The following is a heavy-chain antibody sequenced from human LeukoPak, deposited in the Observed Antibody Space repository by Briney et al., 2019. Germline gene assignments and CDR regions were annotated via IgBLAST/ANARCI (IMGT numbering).Heavy chain of an antibody. CDR3: ARGGGGARYCSGGSCYSLPPRWFDP. D-gene: IGHD2-15*01. CDR2: INHSGST. CDR1: GGSFSGYY. J-gene: IGHJ5*02. Sequence: PSETLSLTCAVYGGSFSGYYWSWIRQPPGKGLEWIGEINHSGSTNYNPSLKSRVTISVDTSKNQFSLKLSSVTAADTAVYYCARGGGGARYCSGGSCYSLPPRWFDPWGQGTLVTVSS. V-gene: IGHV4-34*01.